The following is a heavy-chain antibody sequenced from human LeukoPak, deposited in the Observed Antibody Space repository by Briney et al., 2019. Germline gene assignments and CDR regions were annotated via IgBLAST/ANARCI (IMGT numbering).Heavy chain of an antibody. J-gene: IGHJ4*02. CDR1: GYTVPSYF. CDR2: INPTGGST. Sequence: ASVKVSCKASGYTVPSYFMHWVRQAPRQGLEWMGIINPTGGSTTYAQKFQGRVTMTRDTSTSTVYMELSSLRSDDTAVYYCARTAARRFDYWGQGTLVTVSS. CDR3: ARTAARRFDY. V-gene: IGHV1-46*01. D-gene: IGHD6-6*01.